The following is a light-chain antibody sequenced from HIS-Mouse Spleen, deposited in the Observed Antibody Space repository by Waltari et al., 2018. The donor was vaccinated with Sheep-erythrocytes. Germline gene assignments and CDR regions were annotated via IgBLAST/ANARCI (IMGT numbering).Light chain of an antibody. CDR2: DVS. J-gene: IGLJ1*01. V-gene: IGLV2-11*01. CDR3: CSYAGSYNHV. Sequence: QSALTQPRSVSASPGQSVTISCTGTSSDVGGYNYVSWYQQHPGKAPKPMIYDVSKRPSGVPGRFSGSKSGNTASLTISGLQAEDEADYYCCSYAGSYNHVFATGTKVTVL. CDR1: SSDVGGYNY.